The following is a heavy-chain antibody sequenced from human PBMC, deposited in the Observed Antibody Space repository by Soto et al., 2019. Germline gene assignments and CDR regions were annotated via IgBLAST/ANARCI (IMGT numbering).Heavy chain of an antibody. V-gene: IGHV1-18*01. CDR1: GYTFTSYG. CDR3: ARTNYYDSSGHPAPFDY. D-gene: IGHD3-22*01. CDR2: ISAYNGNT. J-gene: IGHJ4*02. Sequence: QVQLVQSGAEVKKPGASVKVSCKASGYTFTSYGISWVRQAPGQGLEWMGWISAYNGNTNYAQKLQGRVTMTTDTSTSTAYMELRSLRSDDPAVYYCARTNYYDSSGHPAPFDYWGQGTLVTVSS.